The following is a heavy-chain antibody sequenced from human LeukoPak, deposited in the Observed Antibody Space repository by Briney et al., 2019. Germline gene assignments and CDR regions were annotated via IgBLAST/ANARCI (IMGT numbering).Heavy chain of an antibody. CDR1: GGSISSYY. D-gene: IGHD4-17*01. V-gene: IGHV4-4*07. Sequence: KPSETLSLTCTVSGGSISSYYWSWIRQPAGKGLEWIGRIYTSGSTNYNPSLKSRVAMSVDTSKNQFSLKLSSVTAADTAVYYCARVISGLRGKPSFDPWGQGTLVTVSS. CDR2: IYTSGST. J-gene: IGHJ5*02. CDR3: ARVISGLRGKPSFDP.